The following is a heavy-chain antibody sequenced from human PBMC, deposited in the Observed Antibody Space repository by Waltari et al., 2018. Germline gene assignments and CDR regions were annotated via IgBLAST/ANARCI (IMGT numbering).Heavy chain of an antibody. J-gene: IGHJ6*02. Sequence: QVQLVQSGAEVKKPGSSVKVSCKASGGTFSSYAISWVRQAPGQGLEWRGGTIPIFGTANYAQKFQGRVTITADESTSTAYMELSSLRAEDTAVYYCARVGVPPITMVQGVIYYYGMDVWGQGTTVTVSS. CDR2: TIPIFGTA. CDR3: ARVGVPPITMVQGVIYYYGMDV. CDR1: GGTFSSYA. V-gene: IGHV1-69*13. D-gene: IGHD3-10*01.